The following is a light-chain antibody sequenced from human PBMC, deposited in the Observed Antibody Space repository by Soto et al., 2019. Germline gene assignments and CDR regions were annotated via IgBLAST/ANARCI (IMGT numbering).Light chain of an antibody. V-gene: IGLV2-14*03. CDR1: SSDVGTYNY. Sequence: QSALTQPASVSGSPGQSITISCTGTSSDVGTYNYVSWYQQHPGKAPKVMIYDVSNRPSGVSNRCSGSKSGNTASLTISGLQAEDEADCYCSSYTGSSTAVIFGGGTKLPVL. CDR2: DVS. CDR3: SSYTGSSTAVI. J-gene: IGLJ2*01.